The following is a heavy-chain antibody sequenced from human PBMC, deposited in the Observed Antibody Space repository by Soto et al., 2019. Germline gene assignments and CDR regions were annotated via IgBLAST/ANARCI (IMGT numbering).Heavy chain of an antibody. V-gene: IGHV3-30-3*01. Sequence: GGSLRLSCAASGFTFSSYAMHWVRQAPGKGLEWVAVISYDESNKYYADSVKGRFTISRDNSKNTLYLQMNSLRAEDTAVYYCARDVESGSSQYYYYYYGMDVWGQGTTVTVSS. CDR1: GFTFSSYA. CDR3: ARDVESGSSQYYYYYYGMDV. CDR2: ISYDESNK. D-gene: IGHD1-26*01. J-gene: IGHJ6*02.